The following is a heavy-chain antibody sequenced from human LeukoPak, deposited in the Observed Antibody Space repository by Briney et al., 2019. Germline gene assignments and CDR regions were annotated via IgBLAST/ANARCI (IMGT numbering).Heavy chain of an antibody. CDR2: ISSSGSTK. J-gene: IGHJ5*02. D-gene: IGHD2-15*01. Sequence: GGSLRLSCAASGFTFSDYYMSWIRQAPGKGLEWVSYISSSGSTKYHADSVRGRFTISRDNAKNSLYLQMNSLRAEDTAVYYCAKDLHVVVVAAFDPWGQGTLVTVSS. V-gene: IGHV3-11*01. CDR1: GFTFSDYY. CDR3: AKDLHVVVVAAFDP.